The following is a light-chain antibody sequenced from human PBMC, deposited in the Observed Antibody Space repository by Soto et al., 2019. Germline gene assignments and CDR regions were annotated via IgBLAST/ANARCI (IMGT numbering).Light chain of an antibody. CDR1: QGLSSW. J-gene: IGKJ5*01. Sequence: DIQMTQSPSSVSASVGDRVTITYRARQGLSSWLAWYQQNTGKAPKLLIYAASSFQNVVTSTFSVRESGTDFTPSISSLQPEDFAPYYCQQADSFPSTFGRGTRLEGK. CDR3: QQADSFPST. V-gene: IGKV1-12*02. CDR2: AAS.